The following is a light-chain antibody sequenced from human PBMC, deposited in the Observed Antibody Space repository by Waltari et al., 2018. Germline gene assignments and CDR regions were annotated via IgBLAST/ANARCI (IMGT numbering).Light chain of an antibody. CDR3: SSYASSNFLV. CDR1: RSDVGGFNY. CDR2: AAT. Sequence: QSALSQPASVSGSPGQSITISCTGARSDVGGFNYVSWYQQNPGKAPKPLIFAATKRPSGVSIRFSGSTSGNPSSLTISGLQAEDEADYYCSSYASSNFLVFGGGTKVTVL. V-gene: IGLV2-14*01. J-gene: IGLJ3*02.